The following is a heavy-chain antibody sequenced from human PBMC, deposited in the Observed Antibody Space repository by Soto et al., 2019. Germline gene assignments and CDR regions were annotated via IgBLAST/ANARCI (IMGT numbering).Heavy chain of an antibody. CDR3: GKDISPGGMDV. CDR2: IYYNSNRI. V-gene: IGHV3-9*01. Sequence: EVQLVESGGGLVQPGGSLRLSCAGSGATLQDNAMHWVRQAPGKGLEWVSGIYYNSNRIDYADSVKGRFTISRDNARNALYLQMNSLTTDDTAFYYCGKDISPGGMDVWGRGIMVTVSS. J-gene: IGHJ6*04. CDR1: GATLQDNA.